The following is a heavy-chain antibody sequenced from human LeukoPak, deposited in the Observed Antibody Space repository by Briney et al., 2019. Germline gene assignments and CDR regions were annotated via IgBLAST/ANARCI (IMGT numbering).Heavy chain of an antibody. CDR2: ISAYNGNT. Sequence: ASVKASCKASGYTFTSYGISWVRQAPGQGLEWMGWISAYNGNTNYAQKLQGRVTMTTDTSTSTAYMELRSLRSDDTAVYYCARDGRIPRIAAAGKDPTSGYYYGMDVWGQGTTVTVSS. CDR1: GYTFTSYG. D-gene: IGHD6-13*01. J-gene: IGHJ6*02. V-gene: IGHV1-18*01. CDR3: ARDGRIPRIAAAGKDPTSGYYYGMDV.